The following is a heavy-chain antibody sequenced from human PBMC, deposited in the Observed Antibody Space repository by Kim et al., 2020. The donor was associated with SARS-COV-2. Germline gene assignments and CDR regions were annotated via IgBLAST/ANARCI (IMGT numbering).Heavy chain of an antibody. J-gene: IGHJ6*02. V-gene: IGHV4-59*08. CDR3: ARQVPGIHYYYYYGMDV. Sequence: LKSRVTISVDTSKNQFSLKLSSVTAADTAVYYCARQVPGIHYYYYYGMDVWGQGTTVTVSS. D-gene: IGHD2-21*01.